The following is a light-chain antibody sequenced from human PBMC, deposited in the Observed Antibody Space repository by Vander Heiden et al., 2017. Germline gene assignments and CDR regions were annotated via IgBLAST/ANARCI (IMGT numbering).Light chain of an antibody. CDR2: GAY. J-gene: IGKJ1*01. V-gene: IGKV1-39*01. Sequence: DMQMTQSPSSLSASVGDRITITCRASQFIKTSINWYPQKQGKTPSLPIFGAYTLQSGVTSRSSGSTSSTNFIPFTSSRQPEEFATYYCRQSYFTPWTFGQGTKVELK. CDR3: RQSYFTPWT. CDR1: QFIKTS.